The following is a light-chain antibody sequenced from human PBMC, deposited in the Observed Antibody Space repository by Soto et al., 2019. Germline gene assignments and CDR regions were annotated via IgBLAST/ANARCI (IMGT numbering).Light chain of an antibody. V-gene: IGLV2-18*02. CDR1: SSDVGSYNR. Sequence: QSVLTQPPSVSGSPGQSVTLSCTETSSDVGSYNRVSWYQQPPGTAPKLMIYEVSNRPSGVPDRFSGSKSGNTASLTISGLQAEDEADYYCSSYTSSSTSLYVFGTGTKVTVL. CDR2: EVS. J-gene: IGLJ1*01. CDR3: SSYTSSSTSLYV.